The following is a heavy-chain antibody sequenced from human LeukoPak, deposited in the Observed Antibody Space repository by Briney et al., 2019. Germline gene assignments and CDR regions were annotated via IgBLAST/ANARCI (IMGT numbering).Heavy chain of an antibody. J-gene: IGHJ4*02. CDR3: TTDRVSDFWSGYYNVDY. Sequence: PGGSLRLSCAASGFTFSNAWMSWVRQAPGKGLEWVGRIKSETDGGTTDYAAPVKGRFTISRDDSKNTLYLQMNSLKTEDTAVYYCTTDRVSDFWSGYYNVDYWGQGTLVTVSS. V-gene: IGHV3-15*01. CDR1: GFTFSNAW. CDR2: IKSETDGGTT. D-gene: IGHD3-3*01.